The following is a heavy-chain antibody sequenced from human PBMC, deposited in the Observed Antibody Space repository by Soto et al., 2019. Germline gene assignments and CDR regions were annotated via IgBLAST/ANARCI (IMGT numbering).Heavy chain of an antibody. CDR2: IYHSGST. J-gene: IGHJ2*01. D-gene: IGHD3-10*01. CDR3: ANGADWYFDL. V-gene: IGHV4-4*03. CDR1: GASTSSSNW. Sequence: QLQLQYPGPGLGTPRGTRSLTCVVSGASTSSSNWWGWAPQPPGKGLEWIGEIYHSGSTNYNPSLKSRVTISVDKSKNQFSLKLSSVTAADTAVYYCANGADWYFDLWGRGTLVTVSS.